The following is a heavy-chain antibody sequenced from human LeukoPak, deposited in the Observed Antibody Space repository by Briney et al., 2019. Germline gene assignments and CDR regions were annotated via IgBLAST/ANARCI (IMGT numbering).Heavy chain of an antibody. D-gene: IGHD3-22*01. CDR2: VYYSGST. J-gene: IGHJ4*02. CDR1: GGSISSYY. CDR3: AIHYYETGYFDY. V-gene: IGHV4-59*01. Sequence: SETLSLTCTVSGGSISSYYWSWIRQPPGKGLEWIGYVYYSGSTNYNPSLKSRVTISVDTSKNQFSLRLSSATAADTAVYYCAIHYYETGYFDYWGQGTLVTVSS.